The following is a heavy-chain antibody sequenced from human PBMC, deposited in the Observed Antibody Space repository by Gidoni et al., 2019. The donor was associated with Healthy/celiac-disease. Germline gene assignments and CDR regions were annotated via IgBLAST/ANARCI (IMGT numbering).Heavy chain of an antibody. J-gene: IGHJ5*02. V-gene: IGHV4-39*01. CDR1: GGSISSSSYF. Sequence: QLQLQESGPGLVKPSETLSLTCTVSGGSISSSSYFWGWIRQPPGKGLEWIGSIYYSGSTYYNPSLKSRVTISVDTSKNQFSLKLSSVTAADTAVYYCARHDSSSWPTLGWFDPWGQGTLVTVSS. CDR2: IYYSGST. D-gene: IGHD6-13*01. CDR3: ARHDSSSWPTLGWFDP.